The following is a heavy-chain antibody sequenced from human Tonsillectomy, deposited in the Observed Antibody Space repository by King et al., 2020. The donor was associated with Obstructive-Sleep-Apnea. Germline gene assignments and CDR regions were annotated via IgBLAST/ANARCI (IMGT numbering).Heavy chain of an antibody. CDR2: INHSGST. CDR3: ARDRDYTFDY. D-gene: IGHD4-11*01. J-gene: IGHJ4*01. V-gene: IGHV4-59*01. Sequence: VQLQESGPGLVKPSETLSLTCTVSGGSISTYYWSWIRQPPGKGLEWIGYINHSGSTNYNPSLKSRVTIAVDTSKSQFSLKLNSVTAADTAIYYCARDRDYTFDYWGHGTLVTVSS. CDR1: GGSISTYY.